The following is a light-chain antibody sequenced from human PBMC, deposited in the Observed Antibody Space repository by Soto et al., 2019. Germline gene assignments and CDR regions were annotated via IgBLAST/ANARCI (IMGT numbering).Light chain of an antibody. V-gene: IGKV3-15*01. CDR3: QQFDKWPIT. CDR2: GAS. CDR1: QSVSTN. J-gene: IGKJ5*01. Sequence: EVVLTQSPATLSVSPGERATLSCRASQSVSTNLAWYQQKPGQVPRLLISGASTRATDIPARFSGSGSGTEFTLTISSLQSEDFAVYYCQQFDKWPITFGQGTRLENK.